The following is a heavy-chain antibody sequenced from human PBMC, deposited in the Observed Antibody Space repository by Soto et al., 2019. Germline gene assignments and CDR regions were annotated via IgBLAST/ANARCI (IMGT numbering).Heavy chain of an antibody. V-gene: IGHV5-51*01. CDR1: GYSFTSYW. D-gene: IGHD3-22*01. Sequence: GESLKISCKGSGYSFTSYWIGWVRQMPGKGLEWMGIIYPGDSDTRYSPSFQGQVTISADKSISTAYLQWSSLKASDTAMYYCARHDSSGYYYYYYYGMDVWGQGTTVTV. CDR2: IYPGDSDT. J-gene: IGHJ6*02. CDR3: ARHDSSGYYYYYYYGMDV.